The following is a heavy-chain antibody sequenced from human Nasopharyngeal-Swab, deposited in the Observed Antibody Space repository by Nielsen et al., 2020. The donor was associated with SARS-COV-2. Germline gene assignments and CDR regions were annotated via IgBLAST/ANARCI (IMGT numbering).Heavy chain of an antibody. CDR3: ARSGTTKYGLDV. Sequence: GSLRLSCSVSGGSISGYFLSWIRQPAGEGLEWIGRVYTSGSTNHNPSLKSRVTISIDMSKNQFSLELRSVTAADTAFYYCARSGTTKYGLDVWGQGTTVIVSS. CDR1: GGSISGYF. CDR2: VYTSGST. D-gene: IGHD1-1*01. J-gene: IGHJ6*01. V-gene: IGHV4-4*07.